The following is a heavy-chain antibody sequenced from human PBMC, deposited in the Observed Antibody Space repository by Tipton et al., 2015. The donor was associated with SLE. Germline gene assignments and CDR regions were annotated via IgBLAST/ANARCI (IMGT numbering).Heavy chain of an antibody. J-gene: IGHJ1*01. CDR3: AQAEASGWYSNRPPEYFQH. D-gene: IGHD6-19*01. CDR1: GSTFTNYA. V-gene: IGHV3-23*03. CDR2: IYGGDST. Sequence: SLRLSCAASGSTFTNYAMTWVRQAPGKGLEWVSVIYGGDSTYYADSVKGRFTISRDNSENTLYLQMSSLRAEDTAIYYCAQAEASGWYSNRPPEYFQHWGQGTLVTVS.